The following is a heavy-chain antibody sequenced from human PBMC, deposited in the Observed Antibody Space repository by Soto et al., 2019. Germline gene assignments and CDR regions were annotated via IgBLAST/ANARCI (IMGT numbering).Heavy chain of an antibody. CDR1: GYTFTSYY. Sequence: GASVKVSCKASGYTFTSYYMHWVRQAPGQGLEWMGIINPSGGSTSYAQKFQGRVTMTRDTSTSTVYMELSSLRSEDTAVYYCARDILKTRPKFFREITSRVLDAFDIWGQGTMVTVSS. V-gene: IGHV1-46*01. D-gene: IGHD1-20*01. CDR3: ARDILKTRPKFFREITSRVLDAFDI. J-gene: IGHJ3*02. CDR2: INPSGGST.